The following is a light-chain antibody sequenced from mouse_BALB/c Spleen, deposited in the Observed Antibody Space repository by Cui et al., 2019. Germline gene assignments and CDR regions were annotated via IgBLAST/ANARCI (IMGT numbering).Light chain of an antibody. Sequence: DIVMTQSHKFMSTSVGDRVSITCKASQDVGTAVAWYQQKPGQSPKLLIYWASTRHTGVPDRFTGSGSGTDFTLTISNVQSEDLADYFCQQYSSYPWTFGEGTKLEIK. V-gene: IGKV6-23*01. CDR2: WAS. CDR3: QQYSSYPWT. CDR1: QDVGTA. J-gene: IGKJ1*01.